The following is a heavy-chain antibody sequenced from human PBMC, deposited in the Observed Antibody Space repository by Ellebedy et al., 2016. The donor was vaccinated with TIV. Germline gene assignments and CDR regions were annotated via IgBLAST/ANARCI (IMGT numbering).Heavy chain of an antibody. CDR1: GFRFTSYG. V-gene: IGHV1-18*01. CDR3: ARASGNGDSFDF. Sequence: AASVKVSCKTSGFRFTSYGIGWVRQAPGQGLEWMGWISVYSGKTTYAQQFQGRVTLTTDTYTTTAYMEMRGLRSDDTAVYYCARASGNGDSFDFWGQGTLVTVSS. D-gene: IGHD2-21*01. CDR2: ISVYSGKT. J-gene: IGHJ4*02.